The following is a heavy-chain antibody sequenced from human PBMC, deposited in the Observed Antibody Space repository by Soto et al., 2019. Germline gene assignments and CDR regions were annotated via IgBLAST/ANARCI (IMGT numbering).Heavy chain of an antibody. D-gene: IGHD3-10*01. CDR1: GFTFSDHY. V-gene: IGHV3-72*01. CDR3: SRACILPKPYYFAY. J-gene: IGHJ4*02. CDR2: IRNKANSYTT. Sequence: EVQLVESGGGLVQPGGSLRLSCAASGFTFSDHYMDWVRQAPGKGLEWVGRIRNKANSYTTEYATSVKGRFTISRDDSQSSLYLQRNSLKTEDTAVYYCSRACILPKPYYFAYWGQGTLVTVSS.